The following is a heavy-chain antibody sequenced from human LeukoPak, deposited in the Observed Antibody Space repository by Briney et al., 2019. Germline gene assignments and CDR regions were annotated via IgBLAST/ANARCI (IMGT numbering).Heavy chain of an antibody. CDR1: GGSFSGYY. CDR2: INHSGST. D-gene: IGHD6-13*01. Sequence: LETLSLTCAVYGGSFSGYYWSWIRQPPGKGLEWIGEINHSGSTNYNPSLKSRVTISVDTSKNQFSLKLSSVTAADSAVYYCARTIAAAGTRRYFQHWGQGTLVTVSS. J-gene: IGHJ1*01. CDR3: ARTIAAAGTRRYFQH. V-gene: IGHV4-34*01.